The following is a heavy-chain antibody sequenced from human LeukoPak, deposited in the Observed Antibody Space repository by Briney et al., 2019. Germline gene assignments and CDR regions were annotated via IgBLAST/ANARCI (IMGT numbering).Heavy chain of an antibody. CDR3: ARGFLGLDYYDSGSWGY. J-gene: IGHJ4*02. D-gene: IGHD3-22*01. CDR2: INTNTGNP. CDR1: GYTFTSYA. Sequence: GASVKVSCKASGYTFTSYAMNWVRQAPGQGLEWMGWINTNTGNPTYAQGFTGRFVFSLDTSVSTAYLQISSLKAEDTAVYYCARGFLGLDYYDSGSWGYWGQGTLVTVSS. V-gene: IGHV7-4-1*02.